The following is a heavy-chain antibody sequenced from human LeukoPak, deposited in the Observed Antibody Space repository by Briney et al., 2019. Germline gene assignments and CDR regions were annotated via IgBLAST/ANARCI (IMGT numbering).Heavy chain of an antibody. CDR2: IRSKANNYAT. J-gene: IGHJ4*02. CDR1: GFTFSGSA. V-gene: IGHV3-73*01. CDR3: TTIITMVRGVAPS. Sequence: QPGGSLKLSCAASGFTFSGSAMNWVRQASGKGLEWVGRIRSKANNYATAYAASVKGRFTISRHDSKNTAYLEMNSLKTEDTAVYYCTTIITMVRGVAPSWGQGTLVTVSS. D-gene: IGHD3-10*01.